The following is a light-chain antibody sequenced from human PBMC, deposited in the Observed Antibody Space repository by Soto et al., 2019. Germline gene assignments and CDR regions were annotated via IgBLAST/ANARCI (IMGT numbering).Light chain of an antibody. CDR2: AAP. J-gene: IGKJ5*01. CDR1: QGISNY. V-gene: IGKV1-27*01. Sequence: DLQMTQSPSSLYASVGDRVTITCRASQGISNYLAWYQQKPGKVLKLLIYAAPTLQSGVPSRFSGSGSGTDVTLTISSLQPEDVATYYCEKYNSAPSITVGQGTRLEIK. CDR3: EKYNSAPSIT.